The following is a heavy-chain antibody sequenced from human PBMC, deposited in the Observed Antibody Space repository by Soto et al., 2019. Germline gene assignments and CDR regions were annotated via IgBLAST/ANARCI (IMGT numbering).Heavy chain of an antibody. J-gene: IGHJ4*02. CDR2: LSAYNGNT. Sequence: QVQLVQSGTEVRKPGASVKVSCKASGYTFSSYDISWVRQAPGQGLEWMGWLSAYNGNTKYAQKLQGRVTMTTDTSTSTAYMELRSLRFDDTAVYSCARVEYYGSGSYSYWGQGTLVTVSS. CDR3: ARVEYYGSGSYSY. CDR1: GYTFSSYD. D-gene: IGHD3-10*01. V-gene: IGHV1-18*01.